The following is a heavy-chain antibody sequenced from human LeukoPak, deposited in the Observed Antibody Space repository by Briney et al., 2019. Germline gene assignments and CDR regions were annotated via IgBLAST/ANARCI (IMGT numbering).Heavy chain of an antibody. CDR2: IKQDGSEK. J-gene: IGHJ4*02. D-gene: IGHD3-3*01. Sequence: GSLRLSCAASGFTFSSYWMSWVRQAPGKGLEWVANIKQDGSEKYYVDSVKGRFTISRDNAKNSLYLQMNSLRAEDTAVYYCARAHYDFWSGYYRPLYYFDYWGQGTLVTVSS. CDR3: ARAHYDFWSGYYRPLYYFDY. CDR1: GFTFSSYW. V-gene: IGHV3-7*01.